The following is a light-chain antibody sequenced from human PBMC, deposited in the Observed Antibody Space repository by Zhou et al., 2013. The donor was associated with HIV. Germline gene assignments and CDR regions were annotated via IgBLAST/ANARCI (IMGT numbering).Light chain of an antibody. J-gene: IGKJ3*01. CDR1: QGFASA. CDR2: AAS. V-gene: IGKV1-9*01. Sequence: DIQLTQSPSFLSASVGDRVTITCRASQGFASALAWYQQEPGKAPKLLIYAASTLESGVPSRFSGSGSGTEFTLTINSLQPDDFGTYYCQQSYSSLFTFGPGTKVDIK. CDR3: QQSYSSLFT.